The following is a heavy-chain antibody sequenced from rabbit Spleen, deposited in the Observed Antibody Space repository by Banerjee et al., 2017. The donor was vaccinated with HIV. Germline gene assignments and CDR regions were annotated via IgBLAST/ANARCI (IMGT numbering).Heavy chain of an antibody. V-gene: IGHV1S45*01. Sequence: QEQLVESGGGLVQPEGSLTLTCKASGFDFSSSYYICWVRQAPGKGLEWIACIAGSSSGFTYSATWAKGRFTCSKTSSTTVTLQMTTLTAVDTATYFCARDTGTSFSSYGMDLWGPGTLVTVS. CDR3: ARDTGTSFSSYGMDL. D-gene: IGHD7-1*01. CDR2: IAGSSSGFT. CDR1: GFDFSSSYY. J-gene: IGHJ6*01.